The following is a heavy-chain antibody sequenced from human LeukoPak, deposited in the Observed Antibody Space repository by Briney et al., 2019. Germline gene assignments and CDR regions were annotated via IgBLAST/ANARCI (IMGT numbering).Heavy chain of an antibody. J-gene: IGHJ4*02. CDR3: ACDSSGWSEDY. V-gene: IGHV1-46*01. CDR1: GCTFTSYY. D-gene: IGHD6-19*01. Sequence: ASVKVSCKASGCTFTSYYMHWVRQAPGQGLEWMGIINPSGGSTSYAQKFQGRVTMTRDTSTSTVYMELSSLRSEDTAVYYCACDSSGWSEDYWGQGTLVTVSS. CDR2: INPSGGST.